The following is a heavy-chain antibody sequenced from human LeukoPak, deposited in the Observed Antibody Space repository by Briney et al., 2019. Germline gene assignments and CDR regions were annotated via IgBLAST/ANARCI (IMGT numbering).Heavy chain of an antibody. J-gene: IGHJ4*02. CDR1: GYTFTSYD. V-gene: IGHV1-8*01. Sequence: ASVKVSCKASGYTFTSYDINWVRQATGQGLEWMGWMNPNSGNTGYAQKFQGRVTMTRNTSISTAYMELSSLRSEDTAVYYCARGRILEQQPFHWGQGTLVTVPS. CDR3: ARGRILEQQPFH. CDR2: MNPNSGNT. D-gene: IGHD6-13*01.